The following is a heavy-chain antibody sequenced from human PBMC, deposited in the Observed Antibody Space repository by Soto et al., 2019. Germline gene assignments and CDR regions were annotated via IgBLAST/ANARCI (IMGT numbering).Heavy chain of an antibody. D-gene: IGHD3-22*01. V-gene: IGHV5-51*01. CDR1: GYSFTSYW. J-gene: IGHJ5*02. CDR2: IYPGDSDT. CDR3: ARLPTPYYYDSSGPQGNWFDP. Sequence: PGESLKISCKGSGYSFTSYWIGWVRQMPGKGLEWMGIIYPGDSDTRYSPSFQGQVTISADKSISTAYLQWSSLKASDTAMYYCARLPTPYYYDSSGPQGNWFDPWGQGTLVTVSS.